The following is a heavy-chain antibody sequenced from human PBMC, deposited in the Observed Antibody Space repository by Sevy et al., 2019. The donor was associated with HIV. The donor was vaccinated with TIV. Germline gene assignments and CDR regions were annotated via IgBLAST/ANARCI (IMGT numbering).Heavy chain of an antibody. D-gene: IGHD6-19*01. CDR2: INPTSGGT. J-gene: IGHJ5*02. CDR3: AGQTSGWYDWFDP. CDR1: AYNFIGYY. V-gene: IGHV1-2*06. Sequence: ASVKVSCKASAYNFIGYYIHWVRQAPGQGLEWIGRINPTSGGTKYAHKFQGRVTVTIDMSVSTAYMESTRLTSDDTAIYYCAGQTSGWYDWFDPWRPGTLVTVSS.